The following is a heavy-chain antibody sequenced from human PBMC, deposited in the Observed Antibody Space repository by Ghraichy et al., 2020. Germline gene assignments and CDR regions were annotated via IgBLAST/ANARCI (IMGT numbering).Heavy chain of an antibody. J-gene: IGHJ6*02. CDR3: ARDGGNCSDSNCYPYYYYGMDV. CDR1: GFSFQNYG. CDR2: ISWNSGNI. Sequence: GGSLRLSCSASGFSFQNYGMHWVRQATGKGLEWVSGISWNSGNIDYADSVQGRFTISRDDAKNSLYLQMNSLRPEDTALYYCARDGGNCSDSNCYPYYYYGMDVWGRGTTVAVSS. D-gene: IGHD2-21*02. V-gene: IGHV3-9*01.